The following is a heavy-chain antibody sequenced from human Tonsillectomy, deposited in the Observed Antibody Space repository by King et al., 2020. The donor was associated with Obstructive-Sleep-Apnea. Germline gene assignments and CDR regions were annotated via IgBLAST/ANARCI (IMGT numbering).Heavy chain of an antibody. CDR3: ARKLRYFDWLSKGYFDY. V-gene: IGHV4-39*07. CDR1: SGSISGSSYY. Sequence: QLQESGPGLVKPSEALSLTCTVSSGSISGSSYYWDWIRQPPGKGLEWSGSIYYSGSTYYNPSLKSRLTMLGDTSKNQFSLKLSSVTAADTAVYYCARKLRYFDWLSKGYFDYWGQGTLVTVSS. J-gene: IGHJ4*02. D-gene: IGHD3-9*01. CDR2: IYYSGST.